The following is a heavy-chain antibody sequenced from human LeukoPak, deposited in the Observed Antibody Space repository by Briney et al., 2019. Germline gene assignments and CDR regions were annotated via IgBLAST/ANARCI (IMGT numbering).Heavy chain of an antibody. CDR1: GGSISSYY. D-gene: IGHD6-13*01. V-gene: IGHV4-59*06. J-gene: IGHJ4*02. Sequence: SETLSLTCTVSGGSISSYYWSWIRQHPGKGLEWLGYIYYSGSTYYNPSLKSRVTISVDTSKNQFSLKLSSVTAADTAVYYCAMYSSSWYSADDYWGQGTLVTVSS. CDR3: AMYSSSWYSADDY. CDR2: IYYSGST.